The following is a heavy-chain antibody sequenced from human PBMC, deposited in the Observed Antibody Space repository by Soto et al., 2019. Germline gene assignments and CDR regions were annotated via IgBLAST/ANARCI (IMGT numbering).Heavy chain of an antibody. CDR3: ATGHDYDFWSGYSYYYYGMDV. CDR1: GYTFTSYG. J-gene: IGHJ6*02. CDR2: ISAYNGNT. D-gene: IGHD3-3*01. V-gene: IGHV1-18*04. Sequence: QVQLVQSGAEVKKPGASVKVSCKASGYTFTSYGISWVRQAPGQGLEWMGWISAYNGNTNYAQKLQDRVTMTTDTSTSTAYMELRSLRSDDTAVYYCATGHDYDFWSGYSYYYYGMDVWGQGTTVTVSS.